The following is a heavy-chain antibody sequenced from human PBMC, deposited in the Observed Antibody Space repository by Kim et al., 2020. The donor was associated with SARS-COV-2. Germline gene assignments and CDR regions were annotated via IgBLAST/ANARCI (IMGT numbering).Heavy chain of an antibody. CDR3: TTEPRS. Sequence: GGSLRLSCAASGFSFKDSWMSWVRQPPGKGLEWIGRIKSKIDGGTISYAAPVRGRFTVSRDDSITTVYLHMNSLTTEDTGVYYCTTEPRSWGQGTLVTVS. V-gene: IGHV3-15*01. CDR2: IKSKIDGGTI. CDR1: GFSFKDSW. J-gene: IGHJ5*02.